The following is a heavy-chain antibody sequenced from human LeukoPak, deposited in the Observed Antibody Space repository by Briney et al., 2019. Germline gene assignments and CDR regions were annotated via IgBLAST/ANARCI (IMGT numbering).Heavy chain of an antibody. V-gene: IGHV4-34*01. D-gene: IGHD3-3*01. Sequence: SETLSLTCAVYGGSFSGYYWSWIRQPPGKGLEWIGEINHSGSPNYNPSLKSRVTISVDTSKNQFSLKLSSVTAADTAVYYCARGVSRGYDFWSGYWDDYYYYYYMDVWGKGTTVTVSS. CDR1: GGSFSGYY. CDR3: ARGVSRGYDFWSGYWDDYYYYYYMDV. CDR2: INHSGSP. J-gene: IGHJ6*03.